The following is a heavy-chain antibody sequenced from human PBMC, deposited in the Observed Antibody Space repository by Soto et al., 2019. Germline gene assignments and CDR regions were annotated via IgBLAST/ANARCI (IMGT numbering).Heavy chain of an antibody. CDR3: VTDRQPDGFWPFDH. V-gene: IGHV3-23*01. D-gene: IGHD3-3*01. J-gene: IGHJ4*02. Sequence: EVQLLESGGDLVQPGGSLRLSCVGSGFSFGIYAMSWVRQAPGRGPEWVSGLFGNGGGIDYAASVRGRFTISRDNSRNTLYLQMNNLREEDTGIYYCVTDRQPDGFWPFDHWGQGTLITVSS. CDR1: GFSFGIYA. CDR2: LFGNGGGI.